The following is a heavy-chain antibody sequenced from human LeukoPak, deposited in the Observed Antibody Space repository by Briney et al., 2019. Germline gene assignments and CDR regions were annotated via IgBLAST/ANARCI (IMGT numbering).Heavy chain of an antibody. Sequence: PGGSLRLSCAASGFTFSSYAMSWVRQAPGKGLEWVSSISSSSSYIYYADSVKGRFTISRDNAKNSLYLQMNSLRAEDTAVYYCARDEVTTYYYGSGSYGSVAFDIWGQGTMVTVSS. CDR3: ARDEVTTYYYGSGSYGSVAFDI. CDR1: GFTFSSYA. V-gene: IGHV3-21*04. CDR2: ISSSSSYI. J-gene: IGHJ3*02. D-gene: IGHD3-10*01.